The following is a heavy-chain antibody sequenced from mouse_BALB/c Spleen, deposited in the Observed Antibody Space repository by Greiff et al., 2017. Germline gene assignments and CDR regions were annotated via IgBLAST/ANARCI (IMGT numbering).Heavy chain of an antibody. CDR1: GFTFTDYY. CDR3: ARDIGDGNYVPAMDY. V-gene: IGHV7-3*02. CDR2: IRNKANGYTT. J-gene: IGHJ4*01. Sequence: EVQLVESGGGLVQPGGSLRLSCATSGFTFTDYYMSWVRQPPGKALEWLGFIRNKANGYTTEYSASVKGRFTISRDNSQSILYLQMNTLRAEDSATYYCARDIGDGNYVPAMDYWGQGTSVTVSS. D-gene: IGHD2-1*01.